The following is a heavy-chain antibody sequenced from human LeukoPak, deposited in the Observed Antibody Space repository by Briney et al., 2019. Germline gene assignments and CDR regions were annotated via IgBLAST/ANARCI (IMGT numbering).Heavy chain of an antibody. CDR1: GFTFSSYA. D-gene: IGHD3-22*01. CDR3: ARDYHDSNGYYSNAFDH. CDR2: ITDSGGST. Sequence: GGSLRLSCAASGFTFSSYAMSWVRQAPGEGLEWVSAITDSGGSTYYSDSVKGRFTISRDNAENTMYLQMNSLRVGDTAVYYCARDYHDSNGYYSNAFDHWGQGSLLAVSS. V-gene: IGHV3-23*01. J-gene: IGHJ4*02.